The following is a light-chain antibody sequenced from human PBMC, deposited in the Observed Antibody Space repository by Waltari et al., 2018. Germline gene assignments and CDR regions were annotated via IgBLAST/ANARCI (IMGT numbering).Light chain of an antibody. J-gene: IGKJ4*01. V-gene: IGKV3-20*01. CDR2: GAS. Sequence: EIVLTQSPGTLSLSPGERATLSCRASQTISGSWLTWYQQKPGQAPRLVIYGASLRDTAIPDRFSGSGSGTDFPLTISRLEPEDFAVYYCQQYDGSSVTFGGGTKVEIK. CDR3: QQYDGSSVT. CDR1: QTISGSW.